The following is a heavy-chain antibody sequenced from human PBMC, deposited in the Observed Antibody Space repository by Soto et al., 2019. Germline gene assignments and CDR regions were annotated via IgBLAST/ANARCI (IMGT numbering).Heavy chain of an antibody. Sequence: PGGSLRLSCAASGFTFSSYAMSWVRQAPGKGLEWVSAISGSGGSTYYADSVKGRFTISRDNSKNTLYLQMNSLRAEDTAVYYCAKDLSYGSGSYYLLFDYWGQGTLVTVSS. D-gene: IGHD3-10*01. CDR2: ISGSGGST. J-gene: IGHJ4*02. V-gene: IGHV3-23*01. CDR1: GFTFSSYA. CDR3: AKDLSYGSGSYYLLFDY.